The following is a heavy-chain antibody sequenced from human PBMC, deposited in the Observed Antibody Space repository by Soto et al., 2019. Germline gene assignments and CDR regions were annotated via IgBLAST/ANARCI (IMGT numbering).Heavy chain of an antibody. V-gene: IGHV1-46*01. Sequence: QVQLVQSGAEVKKPGASVTVSCKASGHTFANYYIHCVRQAPGQGLAWMGKINPSGGAATSAQGFQGRVTITFDAAATTVFLEMRSLTTDDMAVYYGAKQTVELSLGGFDPWGQGTLVTISS. CDR2: INPSGGAA. D-gene: IGHD2-15*01. CDR3: AKQTVELSLGGFDP. CDR1: GHTFANYY. J-gene: IGHJ5*02.